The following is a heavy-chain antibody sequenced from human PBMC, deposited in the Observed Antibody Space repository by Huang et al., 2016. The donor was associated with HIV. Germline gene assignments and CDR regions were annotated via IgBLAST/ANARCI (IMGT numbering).Heavy chain of an antibody. CDR2: LEPRDGET. Sequence: QVQLVQSGAEVKKPGASVKVSCKVSGYTLTELSMHWVRQGPGKGRAWVGGLEPRDGETIYARKCQGRVTMTEDTSTDTAYMELSSLRSEDTAVYYGATVYRRFRNHDSGDYYFDYWDQGTLVTVSS. CDR3: ATVYRRFRNHDSGDYYFDY. J-gene: IGHJ4*02. CDR1: GYTLTELS. D-gene: IGHD3-22*01. V-gene: IGHV1-24*01.